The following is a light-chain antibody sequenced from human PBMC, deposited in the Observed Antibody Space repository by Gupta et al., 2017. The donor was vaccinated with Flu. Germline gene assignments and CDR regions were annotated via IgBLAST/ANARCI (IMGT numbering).Light chain of an antibody. V-gene: IGLV1-44*01. CDR2: TND. CDR3: VVWDDSGNGWV. CDR1: RSNIGDNF. Sequence: QSVVTQPPSASRTPGQRVTISCSGSRSNIGDNFVNWYQQLPGTAPKLLLYTNDQRPSGVPDRFSGSKSGTSASLAISGLQSEDEADYYCVVWDDSGNGWVFGGGTKLTVL. J-gene: IGLJ3*02.